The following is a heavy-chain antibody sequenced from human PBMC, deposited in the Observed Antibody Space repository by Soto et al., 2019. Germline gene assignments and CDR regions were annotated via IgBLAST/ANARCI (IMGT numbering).Heavy chain of an antibody. Sequence: GGSLRLSCAASGFTVSSNYMSWVRQAPGKGLEWVSVIYSGGSTYYADSVKGRFTISRDNSKNTLYLQMNSLRAEDTAVYYCAREFGELLGFFDYWGQGTLVTVSS. CDR1: GFTVSSNY. CDR2: IYSGGST. J-gene: IGHJ4*02. D-gene: IGHD1-26*01. V-gene: IGHV3-53*01. CDR3: AREFGELLGFFDY.